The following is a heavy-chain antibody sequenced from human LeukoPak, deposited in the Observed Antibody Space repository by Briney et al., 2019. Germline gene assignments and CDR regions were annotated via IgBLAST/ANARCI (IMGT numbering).Heavy chain of an antibody. CDR1: GGSSSGYY. CDR3: ARDSGSGGWLIDY. D-gene: IGHD5-12*01. CDR2: INHRVSS. J-gene: IGHJ4*02. Sequence: SESLSLTCGVFGGSSSGYYWTRLRQPPGRELKWCGEINHRVSSHYNPSLRRRATISVATSKTQFSLKLTSVTAADTAVYYCARDSGSGGWLIDYWGQGTLVTVGS. V-gene: IGHV4-34*01.